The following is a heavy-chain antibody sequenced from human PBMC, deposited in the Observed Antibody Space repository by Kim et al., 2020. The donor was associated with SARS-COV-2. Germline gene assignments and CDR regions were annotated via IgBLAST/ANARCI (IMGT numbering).Heavy chain of an antibody. CDR3: AKRGEQQLGTFKY. CDR1: GFIFHNFA. Sequence: GGSLRLSCAASGFIFHNFAMHWVRQAPGKSLEWVSAIDGNTINSYYADSVKGRFTISRDNSKNSLYLQMNSLRTDDTALYYCAKRGEQQLGTFKYWGRGTLVTVSS. CDR2: IDGNTINS. J-gene: IGHJ1*01. V-gene: IGHV3-43*02. D-gene: IGHD6-13*01.